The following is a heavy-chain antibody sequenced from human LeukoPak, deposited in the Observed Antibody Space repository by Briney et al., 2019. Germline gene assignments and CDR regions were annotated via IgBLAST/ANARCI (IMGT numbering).Heavy chain of an antibody. CDR3: ASGRYCSGGSCFEP. CDR2: ISSGSSYI. J-gene: IGHJ5*02. V-gene: IGHV3-21*01. D-gene: IGHD2-15*01. Sequence: NPGGSLRLSCTASGFTFSSHDMTWVRQAPGKGLEWVSSISSGSSYIYYTDSVKGRFTISRDNAKNSLYLQMNSLRAEDTAVYYCASGRYCSGGSCFEPWGQGTQVTVSS. CDR1: GFTFSSHD.